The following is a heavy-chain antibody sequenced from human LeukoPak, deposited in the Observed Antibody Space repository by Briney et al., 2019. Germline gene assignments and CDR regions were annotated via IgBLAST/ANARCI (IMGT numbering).Heavy chain of an antibody. CDR3: AKDGTILEWLLRNYFDY. CDR2: IRYDGSNN. Sequence: GGSLRLSCAASGFTFSSYGMHWVRQAPGKGLEWVAFIRYDGSNNYYADSVKGRFTISRDNSKNTLYLQMNSLRAEDTAVYYCAKDGTILEWLLRNYFDYWGQGTLVTVSS. D-gene: IGHD3-3*01. J-gene: IGHJ4*02. CDR1: GFTFSSYG. V-gene: IGHV3-30*02.